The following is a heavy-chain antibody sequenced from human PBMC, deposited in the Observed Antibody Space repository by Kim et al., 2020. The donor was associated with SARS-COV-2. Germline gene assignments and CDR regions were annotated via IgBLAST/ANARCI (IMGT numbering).Heavy chain of an antibody. CDR3: CETAIYFSRNSSSLES. Sequence: GGSLRLSCAASGFTFSSYSMNWVRQAPGKGLEWVSSISRDRRHIYYADSVKGRFTISRDNAKNSLYLQMNSLRAEDTAVYYYCETAIYFSRNSSSLESWGRET. CDR1: GFTFSSYS. J-gene: IGHJ4*02. CDR2: ISRDRRHI. V-gene: IGHV3-21*01. D-gene: IGHD2-2*01.